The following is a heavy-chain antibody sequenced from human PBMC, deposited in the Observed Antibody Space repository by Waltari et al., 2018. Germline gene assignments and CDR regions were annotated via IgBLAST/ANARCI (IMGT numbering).Heavy chain of an antibody. Sequence: EVQLVESGGGLVQPGGSLRLSCAASGFTFSSYSMNWVRQAPGKGLEWVSYISSSSSTIYYADSVKGRFTISRDNAKNSLYLQMNSLRAEDTAVYYCARDELAVTSFIDYWGQGTLVTVSS. CDR3: ARDELAVTSFIDY. V-gene: IGHV3-48*01. CDR1: GFTFSSYS. CDR2: ISSSSSTI. J-gene: IGHJ4*02. D-gene: IGHD2-21*02.